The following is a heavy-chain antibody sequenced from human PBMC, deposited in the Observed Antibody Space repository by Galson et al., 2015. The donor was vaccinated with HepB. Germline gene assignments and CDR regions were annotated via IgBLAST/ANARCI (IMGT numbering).Heavy chain of an antibody. V-gene: IGHV3-73*01. CDR1: GFTFSGSD. Sequence: SLRLSCAASGFTFSGSDMHWVRQASGKGLEWVGRIRSRPNRYATGYAASVKGRFTISREDSKNTAYLQMNSLKIEDTAVYYCVAPANWQLEFDYWGHGTLVTVSS. CDR3: VAPANWQLEFDY. CDR2: IRSRPNRYAT. J-gene: IGHJ4*01. D-gene: IGHD6-6*01.